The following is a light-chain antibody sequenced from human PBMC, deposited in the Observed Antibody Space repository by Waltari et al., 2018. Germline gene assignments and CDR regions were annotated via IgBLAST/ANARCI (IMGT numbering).Light chain of an antibody. CDR3: QQSGGSPFT. Sequence: IVLTQSPGTLSLSPGERATLSCRASQSIPSNYLAWYQQRPGRAPRLLIDIASSRATGIPDRFSGSGSGTDFTLTISRLEPEDFAVYYCQQSGGSPFTFGPGTTVDI. CDR1: QSIPSNY. V-gene: IGKV3-20*01. J-gene: IGKJ3*01. CDR2: IAS.